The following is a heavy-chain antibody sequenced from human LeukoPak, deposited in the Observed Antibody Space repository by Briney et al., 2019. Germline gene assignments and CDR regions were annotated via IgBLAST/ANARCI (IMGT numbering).Heavy chain of an antibody. V-gene: IGHV4-39*02. D-gene: IGHD3-3*01. CDR3: AREGDDFWSGYYRHNWFDP. CDR2: IYYSGST. J-gene: IGHJ5*02. Sequence: KPSETLSLTCTVSGGSISSSSYYWGWIRQPPGKGLEWIGSIYYSGSTYYNPSLKSRVTISVDTSKNQFSLKLCSVTAADTAVYYCAREGDDFWSGYYRHNWFDPWGQGTLVTVSS. CDR1: GGSISSSSYY.